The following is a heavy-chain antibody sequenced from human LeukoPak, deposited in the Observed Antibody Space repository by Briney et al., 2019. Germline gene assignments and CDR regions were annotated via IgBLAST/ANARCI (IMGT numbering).Heavy chain of an antibody. D-gene: IGHD3-22*01. CDR1: GDSISCGDYY. CDR3: AREPDYYGTSDYRDAFDI. J-gene: IGHJ3*02. CDR2: IFASGTT. V-gene: IGHV4-61*02. Sequence: SETLSLTCTVSGDSISCGDYYWSWIRQPAGKGLEWIGRIFASGTTKYNPSLKSRVTISVDTSKNQFSLRLSSVTAADTAVYYCAREPDYYGTSDYRDAFDIWGQGTLVTVSS.